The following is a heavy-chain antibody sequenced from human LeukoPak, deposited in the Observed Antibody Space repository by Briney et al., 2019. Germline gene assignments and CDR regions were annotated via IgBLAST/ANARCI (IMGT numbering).Heavy chain of an antibody. J-gene: IGHJ4*02. CDR2: ISYDGSNK. Sequence: GGSLRLSCAASGFTFSSYAMHWVRQAPGKGLEWVAVISYDGSNKYYADSVKGRFTISRDNSKNTLYLQMNSPRAEDTAVYYCARDSDSSGYFRYWGQGTLVTVSS. D-gene: IGHD3-22*01. V-gene: IGHV3-30-3*01. CDR3: ARDSDSSGYFRY. CDR1: GFTFSSYA.